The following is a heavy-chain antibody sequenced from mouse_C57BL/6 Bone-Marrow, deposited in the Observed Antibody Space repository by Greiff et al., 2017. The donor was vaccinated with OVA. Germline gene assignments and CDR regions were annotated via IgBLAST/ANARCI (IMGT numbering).Heavy chain of an antibody. CDR1: GFTFSDYG. J-gene: IGHJ3*01. CDR3: ARGTTVVATRPAWFAY. Sequence: EVMLVESGGGLVKPGGSLKLSCAASGFTFSDYGMHWVRQAPEKGLEWVAYISSGSSTIYYADTVKGRFTISRDNAKNTLFLQMTSLRSEDTAMYYCARGTTVVATRPAWFAYWGQGTLVTVSA. CDR2: ISSGSSTI. D-gene: IGHD1-1*01. V-gene: IGHV5-17*01.